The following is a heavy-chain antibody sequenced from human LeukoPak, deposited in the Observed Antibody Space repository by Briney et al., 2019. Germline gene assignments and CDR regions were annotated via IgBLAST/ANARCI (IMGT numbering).Heavy chain of an antibody. CDR3: ARGGAQGMDV. Sequence: PGRSLRLSCAASGFTFGDYAMHWVRQAPGKGLEWVSGISWNSGSIGYADSVKGRFTISRDNAKNSVYLQMNSLRAEDTAVYYCARGGAQGMDVWGQGTTVTVSS. CDR2: ISWNSGSI. J-gene: IGHJ6*02. D-gene: IGHD1-26*01. CDR1: GFTFGDYA. V-gene: IGHV3-9*01.